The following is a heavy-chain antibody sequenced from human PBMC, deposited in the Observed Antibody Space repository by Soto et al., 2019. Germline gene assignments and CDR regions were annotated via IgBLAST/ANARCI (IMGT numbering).Heavy chain of an antibody. Sequence: SETLSLTVAVTGGSITSGDQDWTFIRHRPGEGLEWFGYINHRGSLYYNPSLKSRVSMSVDTSKNQFSLNLSSVTAADTAVYYCERELPHRQGRNMDVWGPGTTVTVSS. CDR3: ERELPHRQGRNMDV. CDR2: INHRGSL. D-gene: IGHD3-10*01. CDR1: GGSITSGDQD. J-gene: IGHJ6*02. V-gene: IGHV4-31*11.